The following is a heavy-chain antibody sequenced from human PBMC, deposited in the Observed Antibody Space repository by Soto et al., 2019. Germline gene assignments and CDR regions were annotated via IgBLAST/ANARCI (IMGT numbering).Heavy chain of an antibody. CDR3: ASGYCSGGSCPDY. D-gene: IGHD2-15*01. CDR1: GGTFSSYT. V-gene: IGHV1-69*02. J-gene: IGHJ4*02. Sequence: QVQLVQSGAEVKKPGSSVKVSCKASGGTFSSYTISWVRQAPGQGLEWMGRIIPILGIANYAQKFQGRVTITADKSTSTAYMELSSLRSEDTAVYYCASGYCSGGSCPDYWGQGTLVTVSS. CDR2: IIPILGIA.